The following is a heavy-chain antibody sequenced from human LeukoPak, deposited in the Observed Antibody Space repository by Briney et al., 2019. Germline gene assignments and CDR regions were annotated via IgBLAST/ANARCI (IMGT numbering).Heavy chain of an antibody. CDR2: IYYSGST. J-gene: IGHJ4*02. V-gene: IGHV4-39*01. CDR1: GGSISSSSYY. D-gene: IGHD3-10*01. CDR3: ATHLVRDPRPFDY. Sequence: PSETLSPTCTVSGGSISSSSYYWGWIRQPPGKGLEWIGSIYYSGSTYYNPSLKSRVTISVDTSKNQFSLKLSSVTAADTAVYYCATHLVRDPRPFDYWGQGTLVTASS.